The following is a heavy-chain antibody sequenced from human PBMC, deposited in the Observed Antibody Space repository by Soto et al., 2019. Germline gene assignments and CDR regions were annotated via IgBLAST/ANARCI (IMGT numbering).Heavy chain of an antibody. CDR2: INPSGGRT. CDR1: GYTFINYY. V-gene: IGHV1-46*01. CDR3: AREKDSTSLITHYYYAIDV. D-gene: IGHD3-22*01. J-gene: IGHJ6*02. Sequence: ASVKVSCKSSGYTFINYYVHWVRQAPGQGLEWMGMINPSGGRTTYPQKFQGRVTMTRDTSTSTVYVELSSLRSDDTAVFYCAREKDSTSLITHYYYAIDVWGQGTTVTVYS.